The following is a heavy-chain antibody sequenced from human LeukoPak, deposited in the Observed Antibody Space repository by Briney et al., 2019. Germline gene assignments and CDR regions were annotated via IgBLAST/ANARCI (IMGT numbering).Heavy chain of an antibody. CDR3: ARASSKEMATIGFDY. CDR2: IIPIFGTA. D-gene: IGHD5-24*01. V-gene: IGHV1-69*05. Sequence: TSVKVSCKASGVTFSSYAISWVRQAPGQGLEWMGGIIPIFGTANYAQKFQGRVTITTDESTSTAYMELSSLRSEDTAVYYCARASSKEMATIGFDYWGQGTLVTVSS. CDR1: GVTFSSYA. J-gene: IGHJ4*02.